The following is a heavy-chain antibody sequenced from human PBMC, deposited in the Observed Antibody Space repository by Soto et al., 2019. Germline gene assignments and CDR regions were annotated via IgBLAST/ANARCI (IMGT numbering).Heavy chain of an antibody. Sequence: QVQLVESGGGVVQPGRSLRLSCAASGFTFSNYGIHWVRQAPGKGLDWVAVISYHGSNKYYADSVKGRFTISRDNSKNTVYLQMNSLTAEDTAVYYCAKDGGGRVRGVYYYYGMDVWGQGTTVTVSS. CDR2: ISYHGSNK. D-gene: IGHD3-10*01. J-gene: IGHJ6*02. CDR3: AKDGGGRVRGVYYYYGMDV. CDR1: GFTFSNYG. V-gene: IGHV3-30*18.